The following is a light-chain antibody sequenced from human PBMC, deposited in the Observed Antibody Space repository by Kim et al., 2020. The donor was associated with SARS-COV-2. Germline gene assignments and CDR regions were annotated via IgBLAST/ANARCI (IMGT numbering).Light chain of an antibody. CDR1: QSVGSS. V-gene: IGKV3-15*01. J-gene: IGKJ4*01. CDR3: QQYSRWPLT. CDR2: GAS. Sequence: VSPGERATLSCRASQSVGSSLAWYQQKPGQAPRLLLYGASTRATGMSARFSGSGSGTEFILTITGLQSEDFAVYFCQQYSRWPLTFGGGTKVDIK.